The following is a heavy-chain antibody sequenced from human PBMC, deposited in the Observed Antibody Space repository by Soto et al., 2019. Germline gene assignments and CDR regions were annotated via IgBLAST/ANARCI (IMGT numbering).Heavy chain of an antibody. CDR2: LKRDGRER. Sequence: PGGSLRLSCAASGFTFGDYWMTWVRQAPGKGLEWVANLKRDGRERYYVDSLKGRFTISRDDAKNSLFLQMNSLRAEDTAVYYCARDRCRGGSCYRTYAFDLWGQGTMVTVSS. CDR1: GFTFGDYW. CDR3: ARDRCRGGSCYRTYAFDL. D-gene: IGHD2-15*01. J-gene: IGHJ3*01. V-gene: IGHV3-7*01.